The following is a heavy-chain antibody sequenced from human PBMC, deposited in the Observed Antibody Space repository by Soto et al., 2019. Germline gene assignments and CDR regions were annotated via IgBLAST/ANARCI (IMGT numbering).Heavy chain of an antibody. D-gene: IGHD3-9*01. CDR1: GYTFTSYD. J-gene: IGHJ4*02. Sequence: ASVKVSCKASGYTFTSYDINWVRQATGQGLEWMGWMNPNSGNTGYAQKFQGRVTMTRNTSISTAYMELSSLRSEDTAVYYCARLFSGYYDILTGYRTDYWGQGTLVTVSS. CDR2: MNPNSGNT. CDR3: ARLFSGYYDILTGYRTDY. V-gene: IGHV1-8*01.